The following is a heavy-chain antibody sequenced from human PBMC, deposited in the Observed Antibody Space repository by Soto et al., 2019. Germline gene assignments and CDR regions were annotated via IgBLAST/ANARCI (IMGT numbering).Heavy chain of an antibody. J-gene: IGHJ5*02. CDR2: IIPIFGTA. V-gene: IGHV1-69*12. CDR3: ARDFSTKNPDNWFDP. D-gene: IGHD2-8*01. CDR1: GGTFSSYP. Sequence: QVQLVQSGAEVKKPGSSVKVSCKASGGTFSSYPISWVRQAPGQGLEWMGGIIPIFGTANYAQKFQGRVTITADESTSTVYMEVSSLRSEDTAVYYCARDFSTKNPDNWFDPWGQGTLVTVSS.